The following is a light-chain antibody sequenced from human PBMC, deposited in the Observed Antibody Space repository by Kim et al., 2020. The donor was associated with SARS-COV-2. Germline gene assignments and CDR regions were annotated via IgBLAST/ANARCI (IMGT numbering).Light chain of an antibody. J-gene: IGKJ2*01. V-gene: IGKV1-5*03. Sequence: SSSVGNRVTITCRASQSISSWLAWYQQTPGKAPKLLIYKASSLESGVPSRFSGSGSGTEFTLTISSLQPDDFATYYCQQYNSYSPAFGQGTKLEI. CDR2: KAS. CDR1: QSISSW. CDR3: QQYNSYSPA.